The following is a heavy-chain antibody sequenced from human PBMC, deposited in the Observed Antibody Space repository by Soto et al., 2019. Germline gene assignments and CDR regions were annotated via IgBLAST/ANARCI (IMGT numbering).Heavy chain of an antibody. J-gene: IGHJ4*02. CDR1: GDTFSNYA. Sequence: QVHLVQSGTEAKKPGSSVKVSCKTSGDTFSNYAISWVRQAPGQGLEWMGGIIPLFDSASYAQRSHDRVTITADKFTSTAYMELRSLTSEDTAIYYCAASTFQSGVTGYFHLGFWGQGTLVTVSS. D-gene: IGHD3-9*01. CDR3: AASTFQSGVTGYFHLGF. V-gene: IGHV1-69*06. CDR2: IIPLFDSA.